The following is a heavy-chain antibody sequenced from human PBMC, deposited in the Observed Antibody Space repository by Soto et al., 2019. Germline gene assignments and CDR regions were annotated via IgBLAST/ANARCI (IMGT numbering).Heavy chain of an antibody. CDR2: ISGSGGST. V-gene: IGHV3-23*01. CDR3: AKDLLSSSSETYNWFDP. J-gene: IGHJ5*02. CDR1: GFTFSSYA. Sequence: VGSLRLSCAASGFTFSSYAMSWVRQAPGKGLEWVSAISGSGGSTYYADSVKGRFTISRDNSKNTLYLQMNSLRAEDTAVYYCAKDLLSSSSETYNWFDPWGQGTLVTVSS. D-gene: IGHD6-6*01.